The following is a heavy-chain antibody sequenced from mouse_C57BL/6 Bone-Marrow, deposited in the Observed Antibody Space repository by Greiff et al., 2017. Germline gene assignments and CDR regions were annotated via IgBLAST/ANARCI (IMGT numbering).Heavy chain of an antibody. J-gene: IGHJ4*01. CDR3: ARALYYDYHYAMDY. CDR1: GYTFTSYW. CDR2: IYPGSGST. Sequence: VQLQQPGAELVKPGASVKMSCKASGYTFTSYWITWVKQRPGQGLEWIGEIYPGSGSTNYNEKFKNKATLTVDTSSSTAYMQLSSLTSEDAAVYYSARALYYDYHYAMDYWGQGTSVTVSS. V-gene: IGHV1-55*01. D-gene: IGHD2-4*01.